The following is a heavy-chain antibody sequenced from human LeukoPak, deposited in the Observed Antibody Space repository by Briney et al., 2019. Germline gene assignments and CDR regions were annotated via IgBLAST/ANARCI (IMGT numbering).Heavy chain of an antibody. Sequence: ASVKVSCKASGYTFTGYHMHWVRQAPGQGLEWMGWINPNSGDTSYAQNFQGRVTMTSDTSITTAYMELSGLRSDDTAVYYCARRECSGGSRYSAGFDYWGQGTLVTVSS. V-gene: IGHV1-2*02. CDR2: INPNSGDT. CDR1: GYTFTGYH. CDR3: ARRECSGGSRYSAGFDY. D-gene: IGHD2-15*01. J-gene: IGHJ4*02.